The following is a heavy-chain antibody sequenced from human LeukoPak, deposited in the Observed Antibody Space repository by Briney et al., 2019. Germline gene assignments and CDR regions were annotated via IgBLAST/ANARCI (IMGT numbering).Heavy chain of an antibody. CDR1: GGSISSSSYY. Sequence: PSETLSLTCTVSGGSISSSSYYWGWIRQPPGKGLEWIGYIYHSGSTYYNPSLKSRVTISVDRSKNQFSLKLSSVTAADTAVYYCARGPVMITFGGVIVAPFDYWGQGTLVTVSS. D-gene: IGHD3-16*02. V-gene: IGHV4-39*07. CDR3: ARGPVMITFGGVIVAPFDY. J-gene: IGHJ4*02. CDR2: IYHSGST.